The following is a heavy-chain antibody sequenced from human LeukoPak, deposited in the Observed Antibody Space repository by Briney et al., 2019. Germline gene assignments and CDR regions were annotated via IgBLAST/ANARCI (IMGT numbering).Heavy chain of an antibody. V-gene: IGHV3-30*18. J-gene: IGHJ6*02. D-gene: IGHD4-23*01. CDR1: GFTFSSYG. Sequence: GGSLRLSCAASGFTFSSYGMHWVRQAPGKGLEWVAVISYDGSNKYYADSVKGRFTISRDNSKNTLYLQMSSLRAEDTAVYYCAKDQVVTPGGLYGMDVWGQGTTVTVSS. CDR3: AKDQVVTPGGLYGMDV. CDR2: ISYDGSNK.